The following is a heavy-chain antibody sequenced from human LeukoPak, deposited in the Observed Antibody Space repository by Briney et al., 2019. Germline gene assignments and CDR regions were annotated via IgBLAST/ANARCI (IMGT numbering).Heavy chain of an antibody. V-gene: IGHV3-74*01. Sequence: PGGSLRLSCAASGFGFSVYWMHWVRQAPGKGLVWVAHINEDGTSASHADSVKSRFTISRDNAKNTLYLQMNSLTVEDTAAYYCARVPTNSYGFGQWGQGSLVTVSS. CDR2: INEDGTSA. CDR3: ARVPTNSYGFGQ. J-gene: IGHJ4*02. CDR1: GFGFSVYW. D-gene: IGHD5-18*01.